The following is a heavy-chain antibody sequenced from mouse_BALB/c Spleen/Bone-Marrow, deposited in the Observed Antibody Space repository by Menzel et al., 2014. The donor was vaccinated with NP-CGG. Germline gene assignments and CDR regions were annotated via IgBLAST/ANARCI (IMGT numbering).Heavy chain of an antibody. CDR1: GFNIXDTY. Sequence: EVKLMESGAELVKPGASVKLSCTASGFNIXDTYMHWVKQRPEQGLEWIGRMDPANGNTKYDPKFPGKATITADTSSNTAYLQLSSLTSEDTAVYYCANYDYGWYFDVWGAGTTVTVST. CDR3: ANYDYGWYFDV. CDR2: MDPANGNT. J-gene: IGHJ1*01. D-gene: IGHD2-4*01. V-gene: IGHV14-3*02.